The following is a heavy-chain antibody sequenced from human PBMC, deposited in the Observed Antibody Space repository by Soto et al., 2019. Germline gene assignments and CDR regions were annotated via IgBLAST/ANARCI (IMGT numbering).Heavy chain of an antibody. Sequence: ASVKVSCKAPRYIFTAYFMHWVRQAPGQGLEWMGWINPNNGATHYGLSFQGRVTMTRDTSISTAYMELSSLRSDDTAVYYCARRSIAARPGYYVMAFWGQGTTVTVSS. CDR3: ARRSIAARPGYYVMAF. CDR2: INPNNGAT. D-gene: IGHD6-6*01. V-gene: IGHV1-2*02. CDR1: RYIFTAYF. J-gene: IGHJ6*02.